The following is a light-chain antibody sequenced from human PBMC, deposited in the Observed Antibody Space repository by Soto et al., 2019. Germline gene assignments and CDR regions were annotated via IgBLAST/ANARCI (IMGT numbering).Light chain of an antibody. CDR2: EVS. J-gene: IGLJ1*01. V-gene: IGLV2-8*01. CDR3: SSYSGTNYHYV. Sequence: QSVLTQPPSASGSFGQSVTISCTGTSSDFGGYNYVSWYQQHPGKAPKLMIYEVSERPSGVPDRFSGSKSGNTASLTVFGLQADDEADYYCSSYSGTNYHYVFGTGTKVTVL. CDR1: SSDFGGYNY.